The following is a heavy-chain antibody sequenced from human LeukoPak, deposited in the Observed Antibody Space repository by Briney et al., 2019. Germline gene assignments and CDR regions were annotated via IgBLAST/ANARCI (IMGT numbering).Heavy chain of an antibody. J-gene: IGHJ5*02. Sequence: PSETLSLTCTVSGGSISSYYWGWIRQPPGKGLEWIGSIYYSGSTYYNPSLKSRVTISVDTSKNQFSLKLSSVTAADTAVYYCARQTTVTVFYSWFDPWGQGTLVTVSS. CDR3: ARQTTVTVFYSWFDP. CDR2: IYYSGST. CDR1: GGSISSYY. D-gene: IGHD4-17*01. V-gene: IGHV4-39*01.